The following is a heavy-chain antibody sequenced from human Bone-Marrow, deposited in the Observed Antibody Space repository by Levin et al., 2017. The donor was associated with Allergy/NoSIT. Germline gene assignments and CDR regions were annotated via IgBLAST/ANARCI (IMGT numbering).Heavy chain of an antibody. Sequence: GESLKISCAVSGFPVSRYYMSWVRQAPGKGLEWVSIIYVSGSTYSADSVQGRFTASRDHSKNTLYLQMSSLRAEDTAVYYCARALPDSDYYFDSWGQGTLVTVSS. D-gene: IGHD2-15*01. CDR2: IYVSGST. CDR3: ARALPDSDYYFDS. CDR1: GFPVSRYY. V-gene: IGHV3-53*01. J-gene: IGHJ4*02.